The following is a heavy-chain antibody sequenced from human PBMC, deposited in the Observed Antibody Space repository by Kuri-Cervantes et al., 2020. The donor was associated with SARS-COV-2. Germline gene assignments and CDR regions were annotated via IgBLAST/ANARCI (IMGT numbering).Heavy chain of an antibody. CDR1: GYTFTGYC. CDR2: INPNSGDT. V-gene: IGHV1-2*04. D-gene: IGHD1-14*01. J-gene: IGHJ4*02. CDR3: ATSGTSTDHYFDY. Sequence: ASVKVSCKASGYTFTGYCMHWVRQAPGQGLEWMGWINPNSGDTNYAQNFQGWVTMTRDTSISTAYMELSRLRSDDTAVYYCATSGTSTDHYFDYWGQGTLVTVSS.